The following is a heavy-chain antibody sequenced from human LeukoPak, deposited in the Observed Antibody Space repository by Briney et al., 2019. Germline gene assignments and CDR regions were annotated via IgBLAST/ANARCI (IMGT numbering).Heavy chain of an antibody. CDR3: AKVTTSYYYGMDV. J-gene: IGHJ6*02. V-gene: IGHV1-18*01. CDR1: GYTFTCYG. Sequence: ASVKVSCKASGYTFTCYGISWVRQAPGQGLEWMGWTSAYNGNTNYAQKLQGRVTMTTDTSTSTAYMELRSLRSDDTAVYYCAKVTTSYYYGMDVWGQGTTVTVSS. D-gene: IGHD4-11*01. CDR2: TSAYNGNT.